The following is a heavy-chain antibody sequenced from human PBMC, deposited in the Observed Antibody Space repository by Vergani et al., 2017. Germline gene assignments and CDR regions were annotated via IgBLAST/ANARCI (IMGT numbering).Heavy chain of an antibody. CDR1: GYTFTYRY. Sequence: QMQLVQSGAEVKKTGSSVKVSCKASGYTFTYRYLHWVRQAPGQALEWMGWITPFNGNTNYAQKFQDRVTITRDRSMSTAYMELSSLRSEDTAMYYCALAESSTSCINSVCITPETGSWFDPWGQGILVTVSS. D-gene: IGHD2-2*01. J-gene: IGHJ5*02. V-gene: IGHV1-45*02. CDR3: ALAESSTSCINSVCITPETGSWFDP. CDR2: ITPFNGNT.